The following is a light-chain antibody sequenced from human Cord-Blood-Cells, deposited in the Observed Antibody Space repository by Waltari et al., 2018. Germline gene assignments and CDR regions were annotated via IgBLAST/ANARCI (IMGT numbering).Light chain of an antibody. CDR3: SSYTSSSTVV. CDR1: SSDVGGYNY. Sequence: QSALTQPASVSGSPGQSITISCTGTSSDVGGYNYVSWYQQHPGKAPKLMIYDVSKRPSGVAKRFSGSKSGNTASLTISWLQAEDEADYYCSSYTSSSTVVFGGGTKLTVL. CDR2: DVS. V-gene: IGLV2-14*01. J-gene: IGLJ2*01.